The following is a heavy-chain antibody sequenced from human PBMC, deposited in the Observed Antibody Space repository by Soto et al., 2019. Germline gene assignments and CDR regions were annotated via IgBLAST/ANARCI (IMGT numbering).Heavy chain of an antibody. CDR2: ISSNGGST. J-gene: IGHJ4*02. D-gene: IGHD3-22*01. CDR1: GFTFSSYA. V-gene: IGHV3-64D*08. CDR3: VTSYYYDSSGYYYPYYFDY. Sequence: GGSLRLSCSASGFTFSSYAMHWVRQAPGKGLEYVSAISSNGGSTYYADSVKGRFTISRDNSKNTLYLQMSSLRAEDTAVYYCVTSYYYDSSGYYYPYYFDYWGQGTLVTVSS.